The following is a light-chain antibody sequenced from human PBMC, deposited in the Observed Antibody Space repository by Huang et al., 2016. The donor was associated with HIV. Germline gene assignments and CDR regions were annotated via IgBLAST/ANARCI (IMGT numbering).Light chain of an antibody. J-gene: IGKJ1*01. CDR2: TAS. CDR1: QDIGND. Sequence: AIQMTQSPASLSASVGDRVTITCRASQDIGNDLGWYQQRLGKAPKLLVSTASQLQSGVPSRCTGSGSGTHFTLTISGLQPEDFATYYCLQDYTYPWTFGRGTKVEI. CDR3: LQDYTYPWT. V-gene: IGKV1-6*01.